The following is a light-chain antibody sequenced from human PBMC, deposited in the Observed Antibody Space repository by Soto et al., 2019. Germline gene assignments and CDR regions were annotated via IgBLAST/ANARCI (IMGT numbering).Light chain of an antibody. CDR1: QSISSW. CDR2: KAS. V-gene: IGKV1-5*03. J-gene: IGKJ2*01. CDR3: QQYNDYPYT. Sequence: DIQMTQSPSTLSASVGDRVTITCRASQSISSWLAWYQQKPGKAPKVLIYKASSLESGVSSRFSGSGSGTEFTLTISSLQPDDFATYYCQQYNDYPYTFGQGTKLEIK.